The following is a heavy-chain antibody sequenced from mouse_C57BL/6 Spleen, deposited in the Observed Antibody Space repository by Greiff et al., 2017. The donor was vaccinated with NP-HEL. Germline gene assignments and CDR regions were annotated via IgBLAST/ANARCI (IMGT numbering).Heavy chain of an antibody. Sequence: QVHVKQPGAELVRPGTSVKLSCKASGYTFTSYWMHWVKQRPGQGLEWIGVIDPSDSYTNYNQKFKGKATLTVDTSSSTAYMQLSSLTSEDSAVYYCASRLYYDYDVFAYWGQGTLVTVSA. D-gene: IGHD2-4*01. V-gene: IGHV1-59*01. CDR1: GYTFTSYW. CDR2: IDPSDSYT. CDR3: ASRLYYDYDVFAY. J-gene: IGHJ3*01.